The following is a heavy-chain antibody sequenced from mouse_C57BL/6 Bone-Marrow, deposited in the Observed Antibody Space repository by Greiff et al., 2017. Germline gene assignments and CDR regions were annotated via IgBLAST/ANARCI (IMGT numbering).Heavy chain of an antibody. D-gene: IGHD2-4*01. V-gene: IGHV1-15*01. CDR2: IDPETGGT. Sequence: VQLQQSGAELVRPGASVTLSCKASGYTFTDYEMHWVKQTPVHGLEWIGAIDPETGGTAYNQKFKGKAILTADKSSSTAYMELRSLTSEDSAVYYCTEDYLYLDYWGQGTTRTVSS. CDR1: GYTFTDYE. J-gene: IGHJ2*01. CDR3: TEDYLYLDY.